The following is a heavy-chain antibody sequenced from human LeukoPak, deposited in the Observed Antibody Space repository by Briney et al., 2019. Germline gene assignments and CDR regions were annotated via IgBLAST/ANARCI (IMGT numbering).Heavy chain of an antibody. CDR3: ARDDPTYYDFWSGLLYGMDV. J-gene: IGHJ6*02. CDR1: GYTFTSYG. Sequence: ASVKVSCKASGYTFTSYGISWVRQAPGQGLEWMGWISAYNGNTNYAQKLQGRVTMTTDTSTSTAYMELRSLRSDDTAVYYCARDDPTYYDFWSGLLYGMDVWGQGPRSPSP. D-gene: IGHD3-3*01. V-gene: IGHV1-18*01. CDR2: ISAYNGNT.